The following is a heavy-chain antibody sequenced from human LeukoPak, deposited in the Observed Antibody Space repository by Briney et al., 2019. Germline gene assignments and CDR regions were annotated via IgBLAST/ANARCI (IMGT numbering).Heavy chain of an antibody. J-gene: IGHJ4*02. Sequence: SETLSLTCTVSGGSISSGGYYWSWIRQPPGKGLEWIGYIYHSGSTYYNPSLKSRVTISVDRSKNQFSLKLSSVTAADTAVYYCATSTTVYSGYDHTFDFWGQGTLVTVSS. CDR3: ATSTTVYSGYDHTFDF. CDR1: GGSISSGGYY. V-gene: IGHV4-30-2*01. D-gene: IGHD5-12*01. CDR2: IYHSGST.